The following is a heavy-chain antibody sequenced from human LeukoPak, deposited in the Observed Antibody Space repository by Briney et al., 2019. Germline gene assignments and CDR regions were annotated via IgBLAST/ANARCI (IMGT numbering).Heavy chain of an antibody. CDR3: ARDWSVPYYYDSSGYDGLGY. Sequence: ASVKVSCKASGGTFSSYAISWVRQAHGQGLEWMGRIIPILGIANYAQKFKGRVTITADKSTSTAYMELSSLRSEDTAVYYCARDWSVPYYYDSSGYDGLGYWGQGTLVTVSS. CDR2: IIPILGIA. CDR1: GGTFSSYA. D-gene: IGHD3-22*01. V-gene: IGHV1-69*04. J-gene: IGHJ4*02.